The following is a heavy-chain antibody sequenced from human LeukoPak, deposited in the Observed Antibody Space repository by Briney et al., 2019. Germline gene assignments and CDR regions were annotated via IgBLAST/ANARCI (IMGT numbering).Heavy chain of an antibody. D-gene: IGHD5-12*01. CDR2: ISSSGSTI. CDR3: ARDQSPPNIVATTDDAFDI. V-gene: IGHV3-48*04. CDR1: GFTFSTYS. Sequence: GGSLRLSCAASGFTFSTYSMNWVRQAPGKGLEWVSYISSSGSTIYYADSVKGRFTISRDNAKNSLYLQMNSLRAEDTAVYYCARDQSPPNIVATTDDAFDIWGQGTMVTVSS. J-gene: IGHJ3*02.